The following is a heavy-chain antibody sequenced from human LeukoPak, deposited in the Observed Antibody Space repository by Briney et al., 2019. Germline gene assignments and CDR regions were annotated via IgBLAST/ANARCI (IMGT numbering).Heavy chain of an antibody. CDR1: GFTFSSYA. V-gene: IGHV3-30*04. D-gene: IGHD5-24*01. Sequence: GGSLRLSCAASGFTFSSYAMHWVRQAPGKGLEWVAVISYDGSNKYYADSVKGRFTISRDNSKNTLYLQMNSLRTEDTAVYYCARVMATISQDYFDYWGQGTLVTVPS. CDR2: ISYDGSNK. J-gene: IGHJ4*02. CDR3: ARVMATISQDYFDY.